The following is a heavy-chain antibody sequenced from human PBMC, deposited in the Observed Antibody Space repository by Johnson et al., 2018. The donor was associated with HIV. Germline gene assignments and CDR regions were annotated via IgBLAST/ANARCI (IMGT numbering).Heavy chain of an antibody. CDR2: IRYDGSNK. CDR3: AKESDAIGV. V-gene: IGHV3-30*02. Sequence: QVQLVESGGGVVQPGRSLGLSCTASGFTFSRNAMHWVRQPPGKGLEWVAFIRYDGSNKYYADSVKGRFTISRDNSKNTLYLQMNSLRAEDTAVYYCAKESDAIGVWGQGTMVTVSS. CDR1: GFTFSRNA. J-gene: IGHJ3*01.